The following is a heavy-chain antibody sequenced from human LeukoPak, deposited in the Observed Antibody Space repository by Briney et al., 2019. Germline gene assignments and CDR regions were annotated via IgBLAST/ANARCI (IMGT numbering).Heavy chain of an antibody. J-gene: IGHJ4*02. CDR2: IDWDDDK. CDR3: ARGRQSHDY. V-gene: IGHV2-70*11. Sequence: SGPALVKPTQTLTLTCTFSGFSVSTSGMCVSWIRQPPGKALEWLARIDWDDDKYYSTSLKTRLTISKDTSKNQVVLTMTNMDPVDKGPYFCARGRQSHDYWGQGTLVTVSS. CDR1: GFSVSTSGMC.